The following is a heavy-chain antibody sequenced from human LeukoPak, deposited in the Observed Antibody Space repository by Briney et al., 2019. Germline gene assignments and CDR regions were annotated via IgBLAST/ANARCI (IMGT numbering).Heavy chain of an antibody. CDR1: GGSFSGYY. D-gene: IGHD1-14*01. Sequence: SETLSLTCAVYGGSFSGYYWSWIRQPPGKGLEWIGEINHSGSTNYNPSLKSRVTISVDTSKNQFSLKLSSVTAADMAVYYCACTGGYWGQGTLVTVSS. J-gene: IGHJ4*02. CDR2: INHSGST. CDR3: ACTGGY. V-gene: IGHV4-34*01.